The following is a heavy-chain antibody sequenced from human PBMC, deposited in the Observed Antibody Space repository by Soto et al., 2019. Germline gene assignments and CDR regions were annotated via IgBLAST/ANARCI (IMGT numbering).Heavy chain of an antibody. CDR3: ARAYYGGISRFDY. CDR2: INDSGST. J-gene: IGHJ4*02. Sequence: PSETLSLTCTVSGGSINTYYWNWIRQPPGKGLQWIGYINDSGSTNYNPSLKSRVTISVDTSKNHFSRKLSSVTAADTAVYFCARAYYGGISRFDYWGQGTLVTVSS. V-gene: IGHV4-59*01. CDR1: GGSINTYY. D-gene: IGHD4-17*01.